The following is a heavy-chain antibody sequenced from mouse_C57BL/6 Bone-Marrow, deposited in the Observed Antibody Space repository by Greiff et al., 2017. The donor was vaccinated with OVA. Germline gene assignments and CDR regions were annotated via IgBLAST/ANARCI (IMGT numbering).Heavy chain of an antibody. D-gene: IGHD1-1*01. J-gene: IGHJ2*01. CDR1: GYTFTDYE. CDR2: IDPETGGT. Sequence: VQLQQSGAELVRPGASVTLSCKASGYTFTDYEMHWVKQTPVHGLEWIGAIDPETGGTAYNQKFKGKAILTADKSSSTAYMELRSLTSEDSAVYYCTINRYYNPYWGQGTTLTVSS. CDR3: TINRYYNPY. V-gene: IGHV1-15*01.